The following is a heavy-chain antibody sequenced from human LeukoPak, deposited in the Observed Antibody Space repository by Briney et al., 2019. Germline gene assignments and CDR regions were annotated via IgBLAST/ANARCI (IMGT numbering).Heavy chain of an antibody. J-gene: IGHJ4*02. D-gene: IGHD6-13*01. CDR2: ISSDSWTI. Sequence: PGGSLRLSCAASGFTVSSNYMSWVRQAPGRGLEWVAYISSDSWTIYYGDSVKGRITISRDNAKNSLYLQMNSLRAEDTAVYYCVREPRYSSHWYYFDYWGQGTLVTVPS. CDR1: GFTVSSNY. V-gene: IGHV3-48*01. CDR3: VREPRYSSHWYYFDY.